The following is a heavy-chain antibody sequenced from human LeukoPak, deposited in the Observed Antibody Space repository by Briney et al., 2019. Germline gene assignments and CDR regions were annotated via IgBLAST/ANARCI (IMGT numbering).Heavy chain of an antibody. J-gene: IGHJ4*02. CDR1: GYTFSNYD. V-gene: IGHV1-8*01. D-gene: IGHD6-13*01. Sequence: ASVKVSCKASGYTFSNYDINWVRQATGQGLEWMGWMSPNTGNTGYAQKFQGRVTITRDTSISTAYMELSSLRYEDTAIYYCVRLYNSAWYFFDYWGQGTLITVSS. CDR3: VRLYNSAWYFFDY. CDR2: MSPNTGNT.